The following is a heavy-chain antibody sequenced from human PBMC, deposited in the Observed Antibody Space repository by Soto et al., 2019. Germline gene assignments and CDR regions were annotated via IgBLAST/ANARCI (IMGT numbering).Heavy chain of an antibody. CDR3: ARDRDQIVVVPAVENWFDP. V-gene: IGHV1-3*01. CDR1: GYTFTSYA. Sequence: ASVKVSCKASGYTFTSYAMHWVRQAPGQRLEWMGWINAGNGNTKYSQKFQGRVTITRDTSASTAYMELSSLRSEDMAVYYCARDRDQIVVVPAVENWFDPWGQGTLVTVSS. CDR2: INAGNGNT. J-gene: IGHJ5*02. D-gene: IGHD2-2*01.